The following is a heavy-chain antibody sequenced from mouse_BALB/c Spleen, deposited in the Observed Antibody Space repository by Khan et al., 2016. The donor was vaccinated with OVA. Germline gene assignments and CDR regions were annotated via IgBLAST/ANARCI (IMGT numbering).Heavy chain of an antibody. J-gene: IGHJ2*01. CDR2: IYPYNDAT. CDR3: AKNYRYDVYFDY. D-gene: IGHD2-14*01. V-gene: IGHV1S136*01. Sequence: VQLQQSGPELVKPGASVKMSCKASGYTFTSYVMHWLRQKSGQGLEWIGYIYPYNDATKYNEKFKGKATLTSDKSSSTAYMELSSLTSEDSAVYYCAKNYRYDVYFDYWGQGTTLTVSS. CDR1: GYTFTSYV.